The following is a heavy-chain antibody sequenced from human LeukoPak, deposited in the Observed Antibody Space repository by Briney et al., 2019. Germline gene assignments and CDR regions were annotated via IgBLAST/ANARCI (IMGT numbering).Heavy chain of an antibody. V-gene: IGHV1-69*05. D-gene: IGHD3-22*01. J-gene: IGHJ4*02. CDR3: ARGNYYDSSGYYTPPPYYFDY. CDR2: IIPIFGTA. CDR1: GGTFSSYA. Sequence: SVKVSCKASGGTFSSYAISWVRQAPGQGLEWMGGIIPIFGTANYAQKFQGRVTITTDESTSTAYMELRSLRSEDTAVYYCARGNYYDSSGYYTPPPYYFDYWGQGTLVTVSS.